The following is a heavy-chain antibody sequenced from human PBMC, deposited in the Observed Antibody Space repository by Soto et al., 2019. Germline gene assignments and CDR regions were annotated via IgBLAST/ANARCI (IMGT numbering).Heavy chain of an antibody. Sequence: GESLKISCAASGFTFSNAWMSWVRQAPGKGLEWVGRIKSKTDGGTTDYAAPVKGRFTISRDDSKNTLYLQMNSLKTEDTAVYYCTTEGTYNWNYYYYYYYMDVWGKGTTVTVSS. D-gene: IGHD1-7*01. J-gene: IGHJ6*03. CDR2: IKSKTDGGTT. V-gene: IGHV3-15*01. CDR1: GFTFSNAW. CDR3: TTEGTYNWNYYYYYYYMDV.